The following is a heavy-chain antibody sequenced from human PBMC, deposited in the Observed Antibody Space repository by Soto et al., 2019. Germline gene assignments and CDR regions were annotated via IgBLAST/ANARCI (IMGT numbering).Heavy chain of an antibody. V-gene: IGHV4-59*01. CDR1: GGSISSYY. D-gene: IGHD2-21*01. J-gene: IGHJ6*02. CDR2: IYYSGST. Sequence: QVQLQESGPGLVKPSETLSLTCTVSGGSISSYYWSWIRQPPGKGLEWIGYIYYSGSTNYNPSLKSRVTISVDTSKNQFSLKLSSVTAADTAVYYCARVFRGGGDYYYGMDVWGQGTTVTVSS. CDR3: ARVFRGGGDYYYGMDV.